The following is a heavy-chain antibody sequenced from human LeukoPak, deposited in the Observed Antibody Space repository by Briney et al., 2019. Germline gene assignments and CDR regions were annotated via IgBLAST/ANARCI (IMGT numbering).Heavy chain of an antibody. Sequence: SETLSLTCTVSGGSIRSGDYYWSWIRQPPGKGLEWIGYIYYSGSTYYNPSLKSRVTISVDTSKNQFSLKLSSVTAADTAVYYCARDSGTGDFDYWGQGTLVTVSS. D-gene: IGHD3-10*01. V-gene: IGHV4-30-4*08. CDR3: ARDSGTGDFDY. CDR1: GGSIRSGDYY. J-gene: IGHJ4*02. CDR2: IYYSGST.